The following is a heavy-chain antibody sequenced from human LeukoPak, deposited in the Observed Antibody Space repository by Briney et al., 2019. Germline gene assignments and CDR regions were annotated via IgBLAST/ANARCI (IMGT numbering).Heavy chain of an antibody. CDR1: GFTFSGSA. V-gene: IGHV3-74*01. D-gene: IGHD5-24*01. CDR3: VRDGDDFNFDY. J-gene: IGHJ4*02. Sequence: AGGSLRLSCAASGFTFSGSAMHWVRQAPGKGLEWVSRVIRDGSFTNYADSVKGRFTISRDNAKNTLYLQMSSLRAEDTAVYFCVRDGDDFNFDYWGQGSLVTVSS. CDR2: VIRDGSFT.